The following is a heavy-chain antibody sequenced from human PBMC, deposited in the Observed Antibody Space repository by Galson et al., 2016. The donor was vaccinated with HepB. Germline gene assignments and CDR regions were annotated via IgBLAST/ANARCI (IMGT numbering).Heavy chain of an antibody. J-gene: IGHJ4*02. V-gene: IGHV4-34*01. CDR1: DGSFSSYY. Sequence: SETLSLTCAVYDGSFSSYYWSWIRQTPGRGLEWIGEINHRGDINYNPSLKSRVTLSLDTSPNQFTLKMTSVTAADTAVYYWARPGVEGGYYYDYWGQGTLVTVSS. CDR2: INHRGDI. D-gene: IGHD3-22*01. CDR3: ARPGVEGGYYYDY.